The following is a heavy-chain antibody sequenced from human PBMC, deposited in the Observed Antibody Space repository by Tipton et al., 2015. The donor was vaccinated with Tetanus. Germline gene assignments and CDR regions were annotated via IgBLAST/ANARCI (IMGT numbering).Heavy chain of an antibody. Sequence: TLSLTCTVSDASISNDYWSWIRQPPGKGLEWIGYIYYTGSTNYNPSLKSGVTISLDTSKNQFSLKLTSVSAADTAVYYCARLTGHSMDVVDYYYFGMDVWGQGTKVTVSS. D-gene: IGHD2-21*01. V-gene: IGHV4-59*01. CDR2: IYYTGST. CDR3: ARLTGHSMDVVDYYYFGMDV. CDR1: DASISNDY. J-gene: IGHJ6*02.